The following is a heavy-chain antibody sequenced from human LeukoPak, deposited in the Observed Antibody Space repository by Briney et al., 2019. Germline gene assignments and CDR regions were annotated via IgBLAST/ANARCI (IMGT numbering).Heavy chain of an antibody. CDR1: GYTFTGYY. CDR2: INPNSGGT. D-gene: IGHD5-12*01. V-gene: IGHV1-2*02. Sequence: GASVKVSCKASGYTFTGYYMHWVRQAPGQGLEWMGWINPNSGGTNYAQKFQGRVTMTRDTSISTAYMELSRLRSDDTAVYYCARDRSGYDSYNFDYWGQGTLVTVSS. J-gene: IGHJ4*02. CDR3: ARDRSGYDSYNFDY.